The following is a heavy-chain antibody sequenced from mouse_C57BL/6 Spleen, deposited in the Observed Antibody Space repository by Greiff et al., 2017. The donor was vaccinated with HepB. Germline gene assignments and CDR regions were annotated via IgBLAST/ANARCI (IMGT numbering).Heavy chain of an antibody. CDR3: TREANWDDAY. CDR1: GFTFSSYA. Sequence: EVKLMESGEGLVKPGGSLKLSCAASGFTFSSYAMSWVRQTPEKRLEWVAYISSGGDYIYYAETVKGRFTISRDNARNTLYLQMSILKSEDTAMYYCTREANWDDAYWGQGTLVTVSA. V-gene: IGHV5-9-1*02. J-gene: IGHJ3*01. CDR2: ISSGGDYI. D-gene: IGHD4-1*01.